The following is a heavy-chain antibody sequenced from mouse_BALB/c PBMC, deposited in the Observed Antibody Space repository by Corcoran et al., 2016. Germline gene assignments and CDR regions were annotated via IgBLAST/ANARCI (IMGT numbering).Heavy chain of an antibody. V-gene: IGHV9-1*02. CDR3: AKTYYGNFSWFAY. Sequence: QIQLVQSGPELKKPGETVKISCKASGYTFTNYGMNWVKQAPGKGLKWMGWINTYTGEPTYADDFKGRFAFSLETSASTAYLQINNLKNEDMATYFCAKTYYGNFSWFAYWGQGTLVTVSA. D-gene: IGHD2-10*01. J-gene: IGHJ3*01. CDR2: INTYTGEP. CDR1: GYTFTNYG.